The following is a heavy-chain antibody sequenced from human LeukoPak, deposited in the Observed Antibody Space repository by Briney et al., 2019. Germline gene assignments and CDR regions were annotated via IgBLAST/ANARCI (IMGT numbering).Heavy chain of an antibody. CDR2: IYSRGTT. V-gene: IGHV4-59*11. Sequence: SETLSLTCTVSGDSINTDHYWSWIRQTPGKGLEWIGYIYSRGTTHYNPSLAGRVTISLDTSKNQFSLNLRSVTAADTALYYCARDSFIVGGPTPSDVFDIWGQGTTVTVSS. D-gene: IGHD1-26*01. J-gene: IGHJ3*02. CDR3: ARDSFIVGGPTPSDVFDI. CDR1: GDSINTDHY.